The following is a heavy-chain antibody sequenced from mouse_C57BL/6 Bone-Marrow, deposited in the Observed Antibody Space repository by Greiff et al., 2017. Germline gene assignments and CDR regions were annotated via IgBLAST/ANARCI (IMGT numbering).Heavy chain of an antibody. CDR3: ARFGYYYWGNY. CDR1: GYTFTSYW. CDR2: IHPNSGST. Sequence: QVQLQQPGAELVKPGASVKLSCKASGYTFTSYWMNWVKQRPGQGLEWIGMIHPNSGSTNYNEKFKSKDKLTVDKSSSTAYMQLSSLTSEDSAVYFCARFGYYYWGNYWGQGTTLTVSS. J-gene: IGHJ2*01. D-gene: IGHD1-1*01. V-gene: IGHV1-64*01.